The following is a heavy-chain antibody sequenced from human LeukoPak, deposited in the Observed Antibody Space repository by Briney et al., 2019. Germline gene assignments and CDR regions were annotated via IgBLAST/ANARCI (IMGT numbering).Heavy chain of an antibody. CDR1: GFTFDDFG. CDR3: ARGVAYSRGGGFDY. D-gene: IGHD6-19*01. Sequence: PGGSLRLSCAASGFTFDDFGMNWVRQAPGKGLEWVSAINWNGGSTGYADSVKGRFTISRDSAKNSLYLQINGLRAEDTALYYCARGVAYSRGGGFDYWGQGTLVTVSS. V-gene: IGHV3-20*04. J-gene: IGHJ4*02. CDR2: INWNGGST.